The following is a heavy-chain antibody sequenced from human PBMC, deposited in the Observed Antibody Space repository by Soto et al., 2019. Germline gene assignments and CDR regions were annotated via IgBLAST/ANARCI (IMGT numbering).Heavy chain of an antibody. CDR3: ARGVKLQQWLVRGFDY. D-gene: IGHD6-19*01. Sequence: SETLSLTCAVYGGSFSGYYWSWIRQPPGKGLEWIGEINHSGSTNYNPSLKSRVTISVDTSKNQFSLKLSSVTAADTAVYYCARGVKLQQWLVRGFDYWGQGTLVTVSS. V-gene: IGHV4-34*01. CDR1: GGSFSGYY. J-gene: IGHJ4*02. CDR2: INHSGST.